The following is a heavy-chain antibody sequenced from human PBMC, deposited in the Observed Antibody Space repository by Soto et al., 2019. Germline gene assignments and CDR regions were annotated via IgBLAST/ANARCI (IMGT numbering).Heavy chain of an antibody. CDR1: GFTFSSYS. CDR3: ARALLKVTMVRGGSRYYYGMDV. V-gene: IGHV3-21*01. J-gene: IGHJ6*02. D-gene: IGHD3-10*01. Sequence: EVQLVESGGGLVKPGGSLRLSCAASGFTFSSYSMNWVRQAPGKGLEWVSSISSSSSYIYYADSVKGRVTISRDNAKNALYLQMNILRAEDTAVYYCARALLKVTMVRGGSRYYYGMDVWGQGTTVTVSS. CDR2: ISSSSSYI.